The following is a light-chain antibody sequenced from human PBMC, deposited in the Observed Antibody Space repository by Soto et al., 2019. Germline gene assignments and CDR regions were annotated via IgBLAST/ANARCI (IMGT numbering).Light chain of an antibody. CDR1: QSVRSN. J-gene: IGKJ1*01. V-gene: IGKV3-15*01. Sequence: EIVMTQSPATLSVSPGERATLSCRASQSVRSNLAWYQQKPGQAPRLLMYGASTRATGIPDRFSGSGSGTEFTLTISSLQSEDFAVYYCQQHNNWPPWTFGQGTKLEIK. CDR2: GAS. CDR3: QQHNNWPPWT.